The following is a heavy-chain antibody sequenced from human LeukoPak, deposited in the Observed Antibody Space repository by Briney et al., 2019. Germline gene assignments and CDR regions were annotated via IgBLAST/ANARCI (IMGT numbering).Heavy chain of an antibody. D-gene: IGHD4-17*01. J-gene: IGHJ4*02. CDR3: AKSQVSTVTTDWVPRNPFDY. V-gene: IGHV3-23*01. CDR2: ISGSGRST. Sequence: GGSLRLSCVVSGFTFSTYAMSWVRQAPGKGLEWVSGISGSGRSTFYADSVKGRFTISRDNSKNTLYLQMNSLRGEDTAVYYCAKSQVSTVTTDWVPRNPFDYWGQGTLVTVSS. CDR1: GFTFSTYA.